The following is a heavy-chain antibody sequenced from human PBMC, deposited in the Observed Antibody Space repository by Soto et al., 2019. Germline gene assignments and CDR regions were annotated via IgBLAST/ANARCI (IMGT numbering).Heavy chain of an antibody. CDR1: GTSVSSTFW. D-gene: IGHD2-21*02. CDR3: TTPPPRSGVVVTEIPT. J-gene: IGHJ4*02. V-gene: IGHV4-4*02. Sequence: SETVSLTCAVSGTSVSSTFWWTWVRQVPGKGLEWIGEIHHTGNPKYNPSLKSRVRMSVDKSSNEFSLKMTSVTAADTAVYYCTTPPPRSGVVVTEIPTRGRGTLVTVSS. CDR2: IHHTGNP.